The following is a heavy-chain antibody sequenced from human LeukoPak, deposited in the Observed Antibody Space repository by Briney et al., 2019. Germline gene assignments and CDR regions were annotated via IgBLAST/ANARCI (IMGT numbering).Heavy chain of an antibody. D-gene: IGHD3-3*01. CDR1: GGSISSYY. Sequence: SETLSLTCTVSGGSISSYYWSWIRQPPGKGLAWLGYIYYSGNTNYNPSLKSRVTISVDTSKNQFSLKLSSVTAADTAVYYCARLWSEGNWENWFDPWGQGTLVTVSS. CDR3: ARLWSEGNWENWFDP. CDR2: IYYSGNT. J-gene: IGHJ5*02. V-gene: IGHV4-59*01.